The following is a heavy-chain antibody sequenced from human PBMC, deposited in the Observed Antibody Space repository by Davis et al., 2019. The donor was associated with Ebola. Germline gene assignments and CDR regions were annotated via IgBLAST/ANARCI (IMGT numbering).Heavy chain of an antibody. J-gene: IGHJ5*02. CDR1: GLTFSSYA. D-gene: IGHD6-19*01. Sequence: GGSLRLSCAASGLTFSSYAMSWVRQAPGKGLEWVSAISGSGGSTYYADSVKGRFTISRDNAKNSLYLQMNSLRAEDTAVYYCARVLVAGSGWFDPWGQGTLVTVSS. CDR2: ISGSGGST. CDR3: ARVLVAGSGWFDP. V-gene: IGHV3-23*01.